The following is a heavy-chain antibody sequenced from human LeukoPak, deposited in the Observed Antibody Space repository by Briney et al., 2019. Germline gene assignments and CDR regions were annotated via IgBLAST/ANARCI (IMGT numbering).Heavy chain of an antibody. D-gene: IGHD4-17*01. CDR2: ISPYKGKT. J-gene: IGHJ3*02. CDR1: GYNFMTYG. CDR3: AVGTTAPKLGAFDI. Sequence: GASVEVSCKASGYNFMTYGISWVRQAPGQGLEWMGWISPYKGKTSYGQKFQGRITMTTDTSTSTAYMDLTSLRSDDTAVYYCAVGTTAPKLGAFDIWGQGTMVTVSS. V-gene: IGHV1-18*01.